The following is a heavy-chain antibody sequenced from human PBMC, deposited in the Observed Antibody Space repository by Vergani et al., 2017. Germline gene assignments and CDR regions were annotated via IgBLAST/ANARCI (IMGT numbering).Heavy chain of an antibody. Sequence: EVQLLESGGNLVQPGGSLRLSCAASGFTFTNFAMTWVRQAPGEGLEWVSGISGSGGFTYYADSVKGRFTISRDNSKNTMYLQMNSLRAEDTAVYYCAKDQGKRIFGVDYPGPHFYWGQGTLVTVSS. CDR2: ISGSGGFT. D-gene: IGHD3-3*01. V-gene: IGHV3-23*01. J-gene: IGHJ4*02. CDR3: AKDQGKRIFGVDYPGPHFY. CDR1: GFTFTNFA.